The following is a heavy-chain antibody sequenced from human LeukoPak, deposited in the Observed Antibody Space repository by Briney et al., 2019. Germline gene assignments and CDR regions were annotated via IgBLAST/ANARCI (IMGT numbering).Heavy chain of an antibody. CDR1: GYTFTGYY. CDR2: INPNSGGT. Sequence: ASVKVSCKASGYTFTGYYMHWVRQAPGQGLEWMGWINPNSGGTNYAQKFQGWVTMTRDTSISTAYMELRSLRSDDTAVYYCARDLSGYDYPDAFDIWGQGTMVTVSS. D-gene: IGHD5-12*01. J-gene: IGHJ3*02. V-gene: IGHV1-2*04. CDR3: ARDLSGYDYPDAFDI.